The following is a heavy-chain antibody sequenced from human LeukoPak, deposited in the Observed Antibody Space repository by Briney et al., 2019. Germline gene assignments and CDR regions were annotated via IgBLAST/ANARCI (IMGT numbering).Heavy chain of an antibody. CDR2: IYYSGST. CDR1: GGSISSNSYY. CDR3: ARGGVVAAIKY. D-gene: IGHD2-15*01. Sequence: SETLSLTCAVSGGSISSNSYYWGWIRQPPGKGLEWIGSIYYSGSTYYNPSLKSRVTISVDTSKNQFSLKLSSVTAADTAVYYCARGGVVAAIKYWGQGTLVTVSS. J-gene: IGHJ4*02. V-gene: IGHV4-39*07.